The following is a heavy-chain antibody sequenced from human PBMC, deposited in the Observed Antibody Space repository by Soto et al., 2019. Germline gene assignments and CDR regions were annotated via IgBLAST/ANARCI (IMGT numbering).Heavy chain of an antibody. CDR3: ASQLFSYYGMDV. J-gene: IGHJ6*02. D-gene: IGHD3-10*01. CDR2: INAGNGNT. CDR1: GDTFTIYA. V-gene: IGHV1-3*01. Sequence: GASVKLSCTASGDTFTIYAMHWVRQAPGQRLEWMGWINAGNGNTKYSQKFQGRVTITRDTSASTAYMELSSLRSEDTAVYYCASQLFSYYGMDVWGQGTTVTVSS.